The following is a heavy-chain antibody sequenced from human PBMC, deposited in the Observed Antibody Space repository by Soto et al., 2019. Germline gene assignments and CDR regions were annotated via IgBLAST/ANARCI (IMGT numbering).Heavy chain of an antibody. J-gene: IGHJ6*02. D-gene: IGHD3-22*01. CDR3: ARDGHYYDSSGPNFYYYGMDV. V-gene: IGHV1-18*01. CDR1: GYTFTRYG. Sequence: QVQLVQSGAEVKNPGASVKVSCKASGYTFTRYGITWVRQAPGQGLEWMGWISAYNGMTNYAQKVQGRVTMTTDTTTSTAYRELRSLRSDDTAVYYCARDGHYYDSSGPNFYYYGMDVWGQGTRVTVSS. CDR2: ISAYNGMT.